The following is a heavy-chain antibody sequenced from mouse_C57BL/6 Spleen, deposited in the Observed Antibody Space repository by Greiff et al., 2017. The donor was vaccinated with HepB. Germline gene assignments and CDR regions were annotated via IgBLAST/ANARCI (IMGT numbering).Heavy chain of an antibody. V-gene: IGHV1-5*01. Sequence: VQLQQSGTVLARPGASVKMSCKTSGYTFTSYWMHWVKQRPGQGLEWIGAIYPGNSDTSYNQKFKGKAKLTAVTSASTAYMELSSLTNEDSAVYYCTNYDYDDYYAMDYWGQGTSVTVSS. J-gene: IGHJ4*01. CDR1: GYTFTSYW. CDR2: IYPGNSDT. D-gene: IGHD2-4*01. CDR3: TNYDYDDYYAMDY.